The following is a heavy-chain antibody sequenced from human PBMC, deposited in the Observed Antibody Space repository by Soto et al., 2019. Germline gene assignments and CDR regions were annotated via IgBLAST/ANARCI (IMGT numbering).Heavy chain of an antibody. J-gene: IGHJ6*03. CDR2: ISSSSSYI. D-gene: IGHD3-16*01. Sequence: EVQLVESGGGLVKPGGSLRLSCEASGFTFSSYSMNWVRQAPGKGLEWVSSISSSSSYIYYADSVKGRFTISRDNAKNSFYLQMNSLRAEDTAVYYCARLGHYSYYYMDVWGKGTTVTVSS. CDR1: GFTFSSYS. CDR3: ARLGHYSYYYMDV. V-gene: IGHV3-21*01.